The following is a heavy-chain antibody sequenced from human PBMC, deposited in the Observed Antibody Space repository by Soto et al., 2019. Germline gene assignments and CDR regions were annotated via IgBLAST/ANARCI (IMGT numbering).Heavy chain of an antibody. V-gene: IGHV6-1*01. J-gene: IGHJ6*02. Sequence: QVQLQQSGPGLVKPSQTLSLTCVGSGDTVSSNSVAWNWVRQSPSRGLEWLGRTYYRSRWYSDYAVSVRSRIDINADTSKNQVSLQLNSVTPEDTAVYYCARSEEDSDSYYYGMDVWGQGTTVTVSS. D-gene: IGHD2-15*01. CDR3: ARSEEDSDSYYYGMDV. CDR1: GDTVSSNSVA. CDR2: TYYRSRWYS.